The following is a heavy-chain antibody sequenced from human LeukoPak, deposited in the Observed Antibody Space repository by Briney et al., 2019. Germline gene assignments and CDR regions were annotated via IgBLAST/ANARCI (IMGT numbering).Heavy chain of an antibody. CDR1: GGTFSSYA. D-gene: IGHD3-3*01. V-gene: IGHV1-69*04. Sequence: SVKVSCKASGGTFSSYAISWVRQAPGHGLEWMGRIIPILGRANYAQKFQGRVTITADKSTSTAYMELSSLRSEDTAVYYCARADYDFWCGYNDDYYGMDVWGQGTTVTVSS. J-gene: IGHJ6*02. CDR3: ARADYDFWCGYNDDYYGMDV. CDR2: IIPILGRA.